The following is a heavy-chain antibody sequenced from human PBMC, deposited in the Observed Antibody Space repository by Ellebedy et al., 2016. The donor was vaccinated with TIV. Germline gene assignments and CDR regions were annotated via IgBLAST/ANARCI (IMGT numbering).Heavy chain of an antibody. CDR2: TYYRSKWYN. Sequence: SQTLSLTCAISGDSVSSDSATWHWIRQTPSRGLEWLGRTYYRSKWYNDYAVSVKSRITINPDTSKNQFSLQLNSVTPEDAAVYYCARLDARNYWGLGTLVTVSS. D-gene: IGHD2-2*01. V-gene: IGHV6-1*01. J-gene: IGHJ4*02. CDR1: GDSVSSDSAT. CDR3: ARLDARNY.